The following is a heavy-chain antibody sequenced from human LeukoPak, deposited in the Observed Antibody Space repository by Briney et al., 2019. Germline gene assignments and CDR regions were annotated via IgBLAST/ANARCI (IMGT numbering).Heavy chain of an antibody. CDR2: INPSGGST. CDR3: ARAIVVVNPWFDP. CDR1: GYTFTSYY. J-gene: IGHJ5*02. V-gene: IGHV1-46*01. D-gene: IGHD3-22*01. Sequence: GASVKVSCKASGYTFTSYYMHWVRQAPGQGLEWMGIINPSGGSTSYAQKFQGRVTMTMDTSTSTVYMELSSLRSEDTAVYYCARAIVVVNPWFDPWGQGTLVTVSS.